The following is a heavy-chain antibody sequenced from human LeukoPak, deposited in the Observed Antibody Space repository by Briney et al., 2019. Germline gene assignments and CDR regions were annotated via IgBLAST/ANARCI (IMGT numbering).Heavy chain of an antibody. J-gene: IGHJ5*02. D-gene: IGHD6-13*01. CDR3: ARDRIAAAGQLYNWFDP. Sequence: ASVKVSCKASGYTFTGYYMHWVRQAPGQGLEWMGRINPNSGGTNYVQKFQGRATMTRDTSVSTAYMELSGLRSDDTAVYYCARDRIAAAGQLYNWFDPWGQGTLVTVSS. CDR2: INPNSGGT. V-gene: IGHV1-2*06. CDR1: GYTFTGYY.